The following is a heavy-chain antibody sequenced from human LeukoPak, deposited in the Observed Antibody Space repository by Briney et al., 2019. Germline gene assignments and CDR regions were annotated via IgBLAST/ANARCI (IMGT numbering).Heavy chain of an antibody. CDR3: ASTAQGTTVTNDYYYYYMDV. CDR2: IYHSGST. D-gene: IGHD4-11*01. CDR1: GYSISSGYY. Sequence: SETLSLTCTVSGYSISSGYYWGWIRQPPGKGLEWIGSIYHSGSTYYNPSLKSRVTISVDTSKNQFSLKLSSVTAADTAVYYCASTAQGTTVTNDYYYYYMDVWGKGTTVTVSS. V-gene: IGHV4-38-2*02. J-gene: IGHJ6*03.